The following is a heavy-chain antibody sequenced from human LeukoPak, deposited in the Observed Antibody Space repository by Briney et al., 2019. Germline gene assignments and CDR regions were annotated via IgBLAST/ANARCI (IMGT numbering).Heavy chain of an antibody. V-gene: IGHV4-34*01. CDR1: GGSFSGYY. J-gene: IGHJ4*02. D-gene: IGHD3-3*01. CDR3: ARGRTVRYSDFWSGYPRPFDY. CDR2: INHSGST. Sequence: SETLSLTCAVYGGSFSGYYWSWIRQPPGKGLEWIGEINHSGSTNYNPSLKSRVTISVETSKNQFSLKLSSVTAADTAVYYFARGRTVRYSDFWSGYPRPFDYWGQGTLVTVSS.